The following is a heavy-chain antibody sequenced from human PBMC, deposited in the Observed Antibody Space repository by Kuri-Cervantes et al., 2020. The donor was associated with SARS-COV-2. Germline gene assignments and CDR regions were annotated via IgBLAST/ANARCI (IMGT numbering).Heavy chain of an antibody. J-gene: IGHJ6*02. CDR1: GGSISSSSYY. V-gene: IGHV4-39*07. Sequence: SETLSLTCTVSGGSISSSSYYWGWIRQPPGKGLEWIGEINHSGSTNYNPSLKSRVTISVDTSKNQFSLKLSSVTAADTAVYYCARAVARGVPAALGLGLYYYYGMDVWGQGTTVTVSS. CDR2: INHSGST. CDR3: ARAVARGVPAALGLGLYYYYGMDV. D-gene: IGHD2-2*01.